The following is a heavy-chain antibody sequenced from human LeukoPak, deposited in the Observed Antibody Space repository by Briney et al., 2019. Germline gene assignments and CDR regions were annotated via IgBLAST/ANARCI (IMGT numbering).Heavy chain of an antibody. D-gene: IGHD6-13*01. CDR3: ARSYSSSWYDGLQH. V-gene: IGHV4-59*08. J-gene: IGHJ1*01. CDR2: IYYSGST. CDR1: GGSFSGYY. Sequence: PSETLSLTCAVYGGSFSGYYWSWIRQPPGKGLEWIGYIYYSGSTNYNPPLKSRVTISVDTSKNQFSLKLSSVTAADTAVYYCARSYSSSWYDGLQHWGQGTLVTVSS.